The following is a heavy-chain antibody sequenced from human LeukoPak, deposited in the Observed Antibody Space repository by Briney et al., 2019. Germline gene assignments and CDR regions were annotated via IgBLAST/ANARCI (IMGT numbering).Heavy chain of an antibody. CDR3: ARRTTDWFDP. CDR2: ISAYNGNT. Sequence: ASLKVSCKASGYTFTSYGISWVRQAPGQGLEWMGWISAYNGNTNYAQKYQARVTMTTDTSTSTAYMELRSLRSDDTAVYYCARRTTDWFDPWGQGTLVTVSS. J-gene: IGHJ5*02. D-gene: IGHD2/OR15-2a*01. V-gene: IGHV1-18*01. CDR1: GYTFTSYG.